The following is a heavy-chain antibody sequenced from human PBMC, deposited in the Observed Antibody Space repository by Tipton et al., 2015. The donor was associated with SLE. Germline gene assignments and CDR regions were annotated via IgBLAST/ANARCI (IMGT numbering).Heavy chain of an antibody. Sequence: LRLSCTVSGDSISSFHWSWIRQPPGKGLEWIGSIYYTGTTSYNPSLKSRLTISVDTSKNQFSLKLSSMTAADTAVYFCARTGPDVELEWGDYFDFWGQGTLVTVSS. CDR1: GDSISSFH. J-gene: IGHJ4*02. V-gene: IGHV4-59*01. CDR3: ARTGPDVELEWGDYFDF. CDR2: IYYTGTT. D-gene: IGHD3-3*01.